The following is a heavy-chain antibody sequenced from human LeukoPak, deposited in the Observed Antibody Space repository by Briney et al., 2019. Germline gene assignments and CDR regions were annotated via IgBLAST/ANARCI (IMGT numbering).Heavy chain of an antibody. D-gene: IGHD2-15*01. CDR2: ISGSSSYI. J-gene: IGHJ6*03. Sequence: GGSLRLSCAASGFTFSTYNMNWVRQAPGEGLEWVSSISGSSSYIYYADSVKGRFTISRDNAKNSLYLQMNSLRAEDTAMYYCARDHELYCSGGSCSRMDVWGKGTTVTISS. CDR3: ARDHELYCSGGSCSRMDV. CDR1: GFTFSTYN. V-gene: IGHV3-21*01.